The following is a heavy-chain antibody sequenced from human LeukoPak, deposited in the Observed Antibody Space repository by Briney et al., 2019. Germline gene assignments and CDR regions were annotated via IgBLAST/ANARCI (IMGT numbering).Heavy chain of an antibody. CDR2: ISSSSSYI. CDR1: GFTFSSYS. D-gene: IGHD3-9*01. Sequence: GGSLRLSCSASGFTFSSYSMNWVRQAPGKGLEWVSSISSSSSYIYYADSVKGRFTISRDNAKNSLYLQMNSLRAEDTAVYYCAREELRYFDWLLSYFDYWGQGTLVTVSS. V-gene: IGHV3-21*01. J-gene: IGHJ4*02. CDR3: AREELRYFDWLLSYFDY.